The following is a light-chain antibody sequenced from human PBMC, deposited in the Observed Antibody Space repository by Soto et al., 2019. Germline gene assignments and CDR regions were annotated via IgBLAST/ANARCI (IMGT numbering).Light chain of an antibody. CDR1: QSISSW. V-gene: IGKV1-5*01. CDR2: AAS. Sequence: DIQMTQSPSTLSASVGDRVTITCRASQSISSWLAWYQQKPGKAHKLLIYAASTLQSGVQSRFSGSGSGTDFTLTIRCLQSEDFATYYCKQYYSYPITFGQGTRLEIK. CDR3: KQYYSYPIT. J-gene: IGKJ5*01.